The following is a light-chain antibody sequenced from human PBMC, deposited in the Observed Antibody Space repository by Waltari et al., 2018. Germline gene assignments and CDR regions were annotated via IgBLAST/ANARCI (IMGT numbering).Light chain of an antibody. J-gene: IGLJ3*02. V-gene: IGLV1-44*01. CDR3: AAWDDSLNIWV. CDR2: TNV. CDR1: SSNIRTNS. Sequence: QSVLTQPPSASGTPGQRVTLSCSGGSSNIRTNSVTWYQQLPGTAPKLLIFTNVHRPSGVPDRFSGSKSGTSASLAISGLQSEDEADYYCAAWDDSLNIWVFGGGTKLTVL.